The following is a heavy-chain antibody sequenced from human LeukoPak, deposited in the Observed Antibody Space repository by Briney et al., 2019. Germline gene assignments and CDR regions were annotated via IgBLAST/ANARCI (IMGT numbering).Heavy chain of an antibody. CDR1: GGSISSYY. D-gene: IGHD3-3*01. J-gene: IGHJ4*02. CDR2: IYYSGST. Sequence: PSETLSLACTVSGGSISSYYWSWIRQPPGKGLEWFGYIYYSGSTNYNPSLKSRVTISVDTSKNQFSLKLSSVTAADTAVYYCASSLLSDFWSGPFDYWGQGTLVTVSS. V-gene: IGHV4-59*01. CDR3: ASSLLSDFWSGPFDY.